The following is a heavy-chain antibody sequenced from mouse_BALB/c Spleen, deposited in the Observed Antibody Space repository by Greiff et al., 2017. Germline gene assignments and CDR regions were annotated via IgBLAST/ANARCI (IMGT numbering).Heavy chain of an antibody. J-gene: IGHJ2*01. Sequence: EVKLMESGGGLVQPGGSLKLSCAASGFTFSSYGMSWVRQTPDKRLELVATINSNGGSTYYPDSVKGRFTISRDNAKNTLYLQMSSLKSEDTAMYYCARDPLLRYHRFDYWGQGTTLTVSS. CDR3: ARDPLLRYHRFDY. CDR2: INSNGGST. V-gene: IGHV5-6-3*01. CDR1: GFTFSSYG. D-gene: IGHD1-1*01.